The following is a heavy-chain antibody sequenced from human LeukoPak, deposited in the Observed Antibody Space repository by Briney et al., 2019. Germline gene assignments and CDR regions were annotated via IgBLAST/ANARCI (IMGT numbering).Heavy chain of an antibody. CDR1: GYTFTSYG. CDR3: ARDQGRFFLYYMGV. D-gene: IGHD3-3*01. CDR2: ISAYNGNT. V-gene: IGHV1-18*01. J-gene: IGHJ6*03. Sequence: GASVKVSCKASGYTFTSYGISWVRQAPGQGLEWMGWISAYNGNTNYAQKLQGRVTMTTDTSTSTAYMELRSLRSEDTAVYYCARDQGRFFLYYMGVWGKGTTVTVSS.